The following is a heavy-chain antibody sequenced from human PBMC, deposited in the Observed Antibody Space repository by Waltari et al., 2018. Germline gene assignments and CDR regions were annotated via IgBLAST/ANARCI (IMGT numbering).Heavy chain of an antibody. V-gene: IGHV1-69*13. J-gene: IGHJ4*02. CDR1: GSTFSSYA. CDR2: ISPMFGTQ. CDR3: ARGTGGFPQQQALPG. D-gene: IGHD3-10*01. Sequence: QVQLVQSGAEVKKPGSSVKVSCKASGSTFSSYAISWVRTAPGQGLEWMGMISPMFGTQNYPQKFQGKVTITADKPTSTAYMGLGSRRSETTAVYYCARGTGGFPQQQALPGWGQGTLVTFSS.